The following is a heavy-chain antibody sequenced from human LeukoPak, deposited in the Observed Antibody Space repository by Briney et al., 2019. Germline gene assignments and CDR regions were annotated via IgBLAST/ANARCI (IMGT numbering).Heavy chain of an antibody. J-gene: IGHJ4*02. CDR2: INPYSGAI. D-gene: IGHD2-2*01. Sequence: ASVGVSCKSSGFTFTDEYIHWVRQAPGQGLEWMGWINPYSGAINYAQEFQGRVTLTRDTSIRTAYMELSRLTSGDTAVYYCARDPKSQLLLDYWGQGTLVSVS. V-gene: IGHV1-2*02. CDR1: GFTFTDEY. CDR3: ARDPKSQLLLDY.